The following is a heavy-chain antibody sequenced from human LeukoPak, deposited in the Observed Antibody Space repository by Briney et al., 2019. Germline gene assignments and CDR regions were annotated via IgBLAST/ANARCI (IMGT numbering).Heavy chain of an antibody. Sequence: PGGSLRLSCAASGFTFSSYAMHWVRQAPGKGLEWAAVISYDGSNKYYADSVKGRFTISRDNSKNTLYLQMNSLRAEDTAVYYCAMGLITIINWFDPSGQGTLVTVSS. CDR1: GFTFSSYA. D-gene: IGHD3-3*01. V-gene: IGHV3-30-3*01. CDR2: ISYDGSNK. CDR3: AMGLITIINWFDP. J-gene: IGHJ5*02.